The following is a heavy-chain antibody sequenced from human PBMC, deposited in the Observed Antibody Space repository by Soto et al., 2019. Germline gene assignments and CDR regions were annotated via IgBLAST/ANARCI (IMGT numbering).Heavy chain of an antibody. CDR2: ISYDGSNK. CDR1: GFTFSSYA. Sequence: QVQLVESGGGVVQPGRSLRLSCAASGFTFSSYAMHWVRQAPGKGLEWVAVISYDGSNKYYADSVKGRFTISRDNSKNTLYLQMNSLRAEDTAVYYCARGGYYDFWSGYYRGVDTAMVGYYWGQGTLVTVSS. D-gene: IGHD3-3*01. J-gene: IGHJ4*02. CDR3: ARGGYYDFWSGYYRGVDTAMVGYY. V-gene: IGHV3-30-3*01.